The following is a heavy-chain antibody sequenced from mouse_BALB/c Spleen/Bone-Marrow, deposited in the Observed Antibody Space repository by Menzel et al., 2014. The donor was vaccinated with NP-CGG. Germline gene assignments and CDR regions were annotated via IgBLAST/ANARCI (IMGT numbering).Heavy chain of an antibody. Sequence: EVKLVESGPGLVKPSQSLSLTCSVTGYSITSGYYWNLIRQFPGNKLEWMGYISYDGSNNYNPSLKNRISITRDTSKNQFFLKLNSVTTEDTATYYCAYYYYAMDYWGQGTSVTVSS. CDR2: ISYDGSN. CDR3: AYYYYAMDY. V-gene: IGHV3-6*02. J-gene: IGHJ4*01. CDR1: GYSITSGYY.